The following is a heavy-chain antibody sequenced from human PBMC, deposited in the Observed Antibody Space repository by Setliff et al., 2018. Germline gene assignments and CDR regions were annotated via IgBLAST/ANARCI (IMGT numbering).Heavy chain of an antibody. CDR1: GFTFSDAW. Sequence: GGSLRLSCAASGFTFSDAWMHWFRQAPGQGLEWIGRITTISQGGTTEYAAPVKGRFSMSRDDSKNTLFLQMTSLRTEDTGVYYCARDWFGESNWGQGTLVTVSRTTSNNTLFLQMDNLRLDDMAVYYCARDGYDYSFDYWGQGALVTVSS. CDR2: ITTISQGGTT. D-gene: IGHD3-10*01. V-gene: IGHV3-15*01. CDR3: ARDWFGESNWGQGTLVTVSRTTSNNTLFLQMDNLRLDDMAVYYCARDGYDYSFDY. J-gene: IGHJ4*02.